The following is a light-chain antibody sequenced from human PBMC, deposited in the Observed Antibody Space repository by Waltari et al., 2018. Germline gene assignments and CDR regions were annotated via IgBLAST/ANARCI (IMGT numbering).Light chain of an antibody. CDR3: QTGGHGTWV. Sequence: QLVLTQSPSASASLGASVKLTCTLDSGHSSNIVAWLQQQPAEGPRYLMKINSDGSHSKGDEIPDRFSGSSSGAERYLTISSVQSEDEADYYCQTGGHGTWVFGGGTKLTVL. CDR1: SGHSSNI. J-gene: IGLJ3*02. CDR2: INSDGSH. V-gene: IGLV4-69*01.